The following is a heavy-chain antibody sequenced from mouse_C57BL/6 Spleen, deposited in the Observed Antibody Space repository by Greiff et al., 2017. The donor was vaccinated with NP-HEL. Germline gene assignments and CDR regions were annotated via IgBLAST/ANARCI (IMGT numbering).Heavy chain of an antibody. CDR3: AYCNSQYYAMDY. CDR1: GFNIKDYY. Sequence: EVQLQQSGAELVRPGASVKLSCTASGFNIKDYYMHWVKQRPEQGLEWIGRIDPEDGDTEYAPKFQGKATMTADTSSNTAYLQLSSLTSEDTAVYYCAYCNSQYYAMDYWGQGTSVTVSS. J-gene: IGHJ4*01. CDR2: IDPEDGDT. D-gene: IGHD2-1*01. V-gene: IGHV14-1*01.